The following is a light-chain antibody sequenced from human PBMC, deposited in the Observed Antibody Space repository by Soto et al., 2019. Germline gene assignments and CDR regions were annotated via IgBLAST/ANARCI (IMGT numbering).Light chain of an antibody. CDR3: QQYGSSRGAWT. J-gene: IGKJ1*01. CDR1: QTISSW. Sequence: DIQMTQSPSTLSGSVGDRVTITCRASQTISSWLAWYQQKPGKAPKLLIYKASTLKSGVPSRFSGSGSGTEFTLTISSLQPDDFAVYYCQQYGSSRGAWTFGQGTKVDI. V-gene: IGKV1-5*03. CDR2: KAS.